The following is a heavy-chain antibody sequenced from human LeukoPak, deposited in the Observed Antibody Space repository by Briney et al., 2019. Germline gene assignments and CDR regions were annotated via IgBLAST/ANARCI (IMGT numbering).Heavy chain of an antibody. CDR2: IYSGGST. Sequence: GGSLRLSCAASGFTVSSNYMSWVRQAPGKGLEWFSVIYSGGSTYDADSVKGRFTISRDNSKNTLYLQMNSLRAEDTAVHYCARMVPNYDFWSGLIPDYFDYWGQGTLVTVSS. CDR1: GFTVSSNY. V-gene: IGHV3-53*01. J-gene: IGHJ4*02. D-gene: IGHD3-3*01. CDR3: ARMVPNYDFWSGLIPDYFDY.